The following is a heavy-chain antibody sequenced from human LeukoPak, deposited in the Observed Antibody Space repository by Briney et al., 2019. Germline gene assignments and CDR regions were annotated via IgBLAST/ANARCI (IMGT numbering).Heavy chain of an antibody. CDR3: ARVVPGYYYMDV. J-gene: IGHJ6*03. D-gene: IGHD6-13*01. V-gene: IGHV4-34*01. CDR1: GGPFSGYY. CDR2: IYHSGST. Sequence: SETLSLTCAVYGGPFSGYYWSWIRQPPGKGLEWIGEIYHSGSTNYNPSLKSRVTISVDKSKNQFSLKLSSVTAADTAVYYCARVVPGYYYMDVWGKGTTVTVSS.